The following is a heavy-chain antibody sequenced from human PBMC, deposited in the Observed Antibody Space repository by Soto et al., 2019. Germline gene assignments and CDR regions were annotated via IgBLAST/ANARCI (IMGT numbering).Heavy chain of an antibody. Sequence: QTTLKESDPTLVKPTQTLTPTCTFSGFSLNTSGVTVGWIRQPPGKALEWLALIYWNDDKRYSTSLKSMFTISHDTCESRVVFTMTNMDPVDSATYDRVHGRTAYYSSSWLLGRYYLDYCGQRTLVTSSS. J-gene: IGHJ4*02. CDR3: VHGRTAYYSSSWLLGRYYLDY. CDR2: IYWNDDK. CDR1: GFSLNTSGVT. D-gene: IGHD6-13*01. V-gene: IGHV2-5*01.